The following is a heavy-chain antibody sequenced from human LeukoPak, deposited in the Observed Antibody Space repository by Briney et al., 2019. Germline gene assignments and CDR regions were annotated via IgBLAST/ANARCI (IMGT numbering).Heavy chain of an antibody. J-gene: IGHJ3*02. CDR3: AKDGCSGGSCYGRSAFDI. Sequence: GRSLRLSCAVSGFTLNDYAMHWVRQAPGKGLEWVSGMSYNGGTIGFADSVKGRFTISRDNAKNSLYLQMNSLRAEDMALYYCAKDGCSGGSCYGRSAFDIWGQGTMVTVSS. CDR2: MSYNGGTI. CDR1: GFTLNDYA. D-gene: IGHD2-15*01. V-gene: IGHV3-9*03.